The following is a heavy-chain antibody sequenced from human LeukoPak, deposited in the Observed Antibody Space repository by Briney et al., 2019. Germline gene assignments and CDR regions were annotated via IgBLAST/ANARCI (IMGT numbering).Heavy chain of an antibody. CDR3: ARDRAGYYLDY. CDR1: GGTFSSYA. D-gene: IGHD3-9*01. Sequence: AASVKVSCKASGGTFSSYAISWVRQAPGQELEWMGRIIPIFGTANYAQKFQGRVTITTDESTSTAYMELSSLRSEDTAVYYCARDRAGYYLDYWGQGTLVTVSS. CDR2: IIPIFGTA. V-gene: IGHV1-69*05. J-gene: IGHJ4*02.